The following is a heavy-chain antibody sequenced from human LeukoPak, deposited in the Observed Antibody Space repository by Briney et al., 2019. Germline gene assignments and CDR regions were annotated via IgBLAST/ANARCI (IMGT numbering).Heavy chain of an antibody. V-gene: IGHV3-21*01. CDR2: ISSSSKYI. J-gene: IGHJ3*02. Sequence: GGSLRLSCAASGFTFSSYSMNWVRQAPGKGLEWVSSISSSSKYIYYADSVKGRFTLSRDDAKNSMYLQMNSLTAEDTAVYYCARDQSRCSGGTCYHFDAFDIWGEGTMVTVSS. CDR3: ARDQSRCSGGTCYHFDAFDI. D-gene: IGHD2-15*01. CDR1: GFTFSSYS.